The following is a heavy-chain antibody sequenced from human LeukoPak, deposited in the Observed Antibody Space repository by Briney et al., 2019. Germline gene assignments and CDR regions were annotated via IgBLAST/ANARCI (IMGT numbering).Heavy chain of an antibody. D-gene: IGHD3-10*01. J-gene: IGHJ4*02. CDR2: IRGSVDST. CDR1: GFTFSSYA. V-gene: IGHV3-23*01. CDR3: AKDRLAETYYGSGGNDY. Sequence: GGSLRLSCAASGFTFSSYAMSWVRQAPGKGREWVSGIRGSVDSTYYADSVKGRFTISRDNSKNTLFLQMNSLRAEDTAVYYCAKDRLAETYYGSGGNDYWGQGTLVIVSS.